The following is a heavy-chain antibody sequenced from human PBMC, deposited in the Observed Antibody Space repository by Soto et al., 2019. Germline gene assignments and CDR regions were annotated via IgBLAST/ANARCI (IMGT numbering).Heavy chain of an antibody. V-gene: IGHV3-9*01. CDR3: GKDIRTGGLDY. CDR2: IDWNSDRI. J-gene: IGHJ4*02. CDR1: GLTLHDHA. Sequence: EVPLVESGGGVVQPGRSLRLTCEGSGLTLHDHAMHRVRQAPGKGLEWVSGIDWNSDRIGYSASVKGRFTISRDNAKNSLYLQMSSLRPEDTAMYYCGKDIRTGGLDYRGQGTLVTVSS.